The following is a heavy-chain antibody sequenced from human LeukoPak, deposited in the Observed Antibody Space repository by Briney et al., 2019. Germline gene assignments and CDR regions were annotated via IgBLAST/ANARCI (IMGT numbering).Heavy chain of an antibody. CDR1: GYSFTSYW. Sequence: GESLKISCKGSGYSFTSYWIGWVRQLPGKGLEWMGIIYPGDSDTRYSPSFQGQVTISADKSISTAYLQRSSLKASDTAMYYCAGTYYYDSSDFTRGAFDIWGQGTMVTVSS. J-gene: IGHJ3*02. D-gene: IGHD3-22*01. CDR2: IYPGDSDT. CDR3: AGTYYYDSSDFTRGAFDI. V-gene: IGHV5-51*01.